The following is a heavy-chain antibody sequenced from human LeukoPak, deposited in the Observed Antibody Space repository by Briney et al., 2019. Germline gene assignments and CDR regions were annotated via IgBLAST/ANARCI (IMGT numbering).Heavy chain of an antibody. D-gene: IGHD5-12*01. Sequence: SETLSLTCTVSGGSISSYYWSWIRQPPGKGLEWIGYIYYSGSTNYNPSLKSRVTISVDTSKNQFSLKLSSVTAADTAVYYCARDRGYDSPAFDIWGQGTMVTVPS. V-gene: IGHV4-59*01. CDR2: IYYSGST. J-gene: IGHJ3*02. CDR3: ARDRGYDSPAFDI. CDR1: GGSISSYY.